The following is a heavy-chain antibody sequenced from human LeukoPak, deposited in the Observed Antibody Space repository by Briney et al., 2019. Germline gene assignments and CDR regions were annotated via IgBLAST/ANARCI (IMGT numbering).Heavy chain of an antibody. CDR1: GGPFSGYY. CDR3: ARGLSAVVY. J-gene: IGHJ4*02. V-gene: IGHV4-34*01. D-gene: IGHD3-16*02. Sequence: SETLSLTCAVYGGPFSGYYWSWIRQPPGKGLEWIGEINHSGSTNYNPSLKSRVTISVDTSKKQFSLKLSSVTAADTAVYYCARGLSAVVYWGQGTLVTVSS. CDR2: INHSGST.